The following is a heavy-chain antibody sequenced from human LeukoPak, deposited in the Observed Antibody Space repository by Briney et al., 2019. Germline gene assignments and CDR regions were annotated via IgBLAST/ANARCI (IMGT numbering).Heavy chain of an antibody. CDR3: ARDRYSHYYYGIDV. V-gene: IGHV1-18*01. CDR2: ISAYNGDT. CDR1: GYTFTNYG. J-gene: IGHJ6*02. Sequence: GAPVGVSSTPSGYTFTNYGISWVGQAPGQGGEGMGWISAYNGDTNYAQKLQGTLTMTTDTSTSTAYMELRSLRSDDTAVYYCARDRYSHYYYGIDVWGQGTTVTVSS. D-gene: IGHD1-26*01.